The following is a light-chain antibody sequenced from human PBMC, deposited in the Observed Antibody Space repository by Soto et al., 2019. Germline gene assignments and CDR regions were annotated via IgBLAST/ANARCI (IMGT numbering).Light chain of an antibody. V-gene: IGKV3-20*01. J-gene: IGKJ2*01. Sequence: EIVLTQSPGTLSSSPGERATLSCRASQSVTSNYLAWYQQKPGQAPRLLIYDASARLTGIPDRFSASGSGTDFTLTISRLEPEDFAVYYCQRFGTSTGYTFGQGTKLEIK. CDR2: DAS. CDR3: QRFGTSTGYT. CDR1: QSVTSNY.